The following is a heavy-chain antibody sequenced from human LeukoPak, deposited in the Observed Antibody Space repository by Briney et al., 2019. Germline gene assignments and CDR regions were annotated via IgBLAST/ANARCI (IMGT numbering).Heavy chain of an antibody. CDR1: GGSISGYY. V-gene: IGHV4-59*08. J-gene: IGHJ3*02. Sequence: PSETLSLTCTVSGGSISGYYWSWIRQPPGKGLESIGYVYYSGSTNYNPSLKSRVTISVDTSKNQFSLKLNSVTAADTAVYYCARHPRMANDGVDIWGQGTMVTVSS. CDR2: VYYSGST. D-gene: IGHD5-24*01. CDR3: ARHPRMANDGVDI.